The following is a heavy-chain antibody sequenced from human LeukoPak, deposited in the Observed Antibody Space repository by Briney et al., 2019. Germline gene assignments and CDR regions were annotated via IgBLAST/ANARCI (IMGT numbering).Heavy chain of an antibody. J-gene: IGHJ4*02. CDR2: ISDTGNT. Sequence: GGSLRLSCAASGFTLSSYAMSWGRQAPGKGLQWVSAISDTGNTYTADSVKGRFTISSDSSNNTLFLQVNRLRPEAAAVYYCSKAPLTTCRGAFCYPFDYWGLGTLVTVSS. D-gene: IGHD2-15*01. CDR3: SKAPLTTCRGAFCYPFDY. V-gene: IGHV3-23*01. CDR1: GFTLSSYA.